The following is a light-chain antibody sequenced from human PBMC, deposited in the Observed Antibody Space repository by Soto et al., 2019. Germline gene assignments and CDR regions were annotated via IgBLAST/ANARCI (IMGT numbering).Light chain of an antibody. J-gene: IGKJ1*01. CDR2: RAS. Sequence: DIVLTQSPGTLSLSPGQRATLSCRASQSVRSSYLAWYQQRPGQAPRLLTYRASSRATGIPDRFSGSGSGTDFTLTISRLEPGDFAVYYCQQYGSSPWTFGLGTKV. CDR3: QQYGSSPWT. V-gene: IGKV3-20*01. CDR1: QSVRSSY.